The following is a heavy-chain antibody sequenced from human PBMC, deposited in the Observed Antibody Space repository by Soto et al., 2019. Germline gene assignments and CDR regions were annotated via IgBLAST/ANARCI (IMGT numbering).Heavy chain of an antibody. J-gene: IGHJ4*02. CDR2: ISGSGGST. Sequence: EVQLLESGGGLVQPGGSLRLSCAASGFTFSSYAMSWVRQAPGKGLEWVSAISGSGGSTYYADSVKGRFTISRDNSKNTLYLQMNRLRAEDTAVYYCAKRYCSGGSCYQTAQFDYWGQGTLVTVSS. V-gene: IGHV3-23*01. CDR1: GFTFSSYA. CDR3: AKRYCSGGSCYQTAQFDY. D-gene: IGHD2-15*01.